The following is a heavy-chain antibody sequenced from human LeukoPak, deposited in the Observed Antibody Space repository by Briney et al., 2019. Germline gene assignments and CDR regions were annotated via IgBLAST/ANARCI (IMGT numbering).Heavy chain of an antibody. CDR2: INPNSGGT. Sequence: ASVKVSCKTSGYTFTGYYMHWVRQAPGQGLEWMGWINPNSGGTNYAQKFQDRVSMIRDTSISTAYMHLSRLRSDDTAVYYCARSPHILTGENFDYWGQGTLLTVSS. D-gene: IGHD3-9*01. CDR3: ARSPHILTGENFDY. J-gene: IGHJ4*02. CDR1: GYTFTGYY. V-gene: IGHV1-2*02.